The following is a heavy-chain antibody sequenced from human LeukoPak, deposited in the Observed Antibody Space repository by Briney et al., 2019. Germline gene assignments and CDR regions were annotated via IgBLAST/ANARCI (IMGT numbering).Heavy chain of an antibody. V-gene: IGHV4-31*03. Sequence: SQTLSLTCTVSGGSISSGGYYWSWIRQHPGKGLEWIGYIYYSGSTYYNPSLKSRVTISVDTSKNQFSLKLSSVTAADTAAYYCARVLGGSTSYFLPLYYFDYWGQGTLVTVSS. CDR1: GGSISSGGYY. CDR2: IYYSGST. CDR3: ARVLGGSTSYFLPLYYFDY. J-gene: IGHJ4*02. D-gene: IGHD2-2*01.